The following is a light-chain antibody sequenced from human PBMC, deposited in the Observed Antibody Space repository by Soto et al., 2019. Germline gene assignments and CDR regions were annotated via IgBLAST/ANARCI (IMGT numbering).Light chain of an antibody. CDR2: DAS. Sequence: DIQMTQSPSTLSASVGDRVTITCRASQSISSWLAWDQQKPGKAPKLLIYDASSLESGVPSRFSGSGSGTEFTLTISSLQPDDVATYYCQQYNSYSLFTFGPGTKVDIK. CDR3: QQYNSYSLFT. CDR1: QSISSW. J-gene: IGKJ3*01. V-gene: IGKV1-5*01.